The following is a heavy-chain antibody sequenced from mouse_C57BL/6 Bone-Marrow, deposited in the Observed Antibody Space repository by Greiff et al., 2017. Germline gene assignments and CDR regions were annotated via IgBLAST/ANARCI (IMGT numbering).Heavy chain of an antibody. Sequence: EVKLQESGGGLVKPGGSLKLSCAASGFTFSDYGMHWVRQAPEKGLEWVAYISSGSSTIYYADTVKGRFTISRDNAKNTLFLQMTSLRSEDTAMYYCARPDSTASFAYWGQGTLVTVSA. D-gene: IGHD1-2*01. CDR2: ISSGSSTI. CDR1: GFTFSDYG. V-gene: IGHV5-17*01. J-gene: IGHJ3*01. CDR3: ARPDSTASFAY.